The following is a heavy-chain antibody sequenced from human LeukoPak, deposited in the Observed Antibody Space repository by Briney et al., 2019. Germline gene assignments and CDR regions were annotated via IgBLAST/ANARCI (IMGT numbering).Heavy chain of an antibody. D-gene: IGHD5-12*01. Sequence: GGSLRLSCAASGFTFSSYAMSWVRQAPGKGLEWVSAISGSGGSTYYADPVKGRFTISRDNSKNTLYLQMNSLRAEDTAVYYCARGPSGYHNTGGQGTLVTVSS. CDR3: ARGPSGYHNT. CDR2: ISGSGGST. V-gene: IGHV3-23*01. J-gene: IGHJ4*02. CDR1: GFTFSSYA.